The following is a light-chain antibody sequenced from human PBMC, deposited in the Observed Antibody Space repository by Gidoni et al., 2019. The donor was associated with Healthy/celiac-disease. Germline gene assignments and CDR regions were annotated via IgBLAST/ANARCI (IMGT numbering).Light chain of an antibody. Sequence: EIVLTQSPGTLSLAPGERDTLSCRASPRVISSYLAWYQQKPGQAPRLRIYGASRRATGIPDRFSGSGSGTDFTLTISRLEPEDFAVYYCQQYGSSQWTFGQGTKVEIK. J-gene: IGKJ1*01. CDR1: PRVISSY. CDR2: GAS. CDR3: QQYGSSQWT. V-gene: IGKV3-20*01.